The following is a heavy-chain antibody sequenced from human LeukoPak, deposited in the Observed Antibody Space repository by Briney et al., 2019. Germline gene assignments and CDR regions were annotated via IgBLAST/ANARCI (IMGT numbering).Heavy chain of an antibody. D-gene: IGHD6-13*01. V-gene: IGHV3-9*03. Sequence: GGSLRLSCAASGFTFDDYAMHWVRQAPGKGLEWVTGISWNSGSIGYADSVKGRFTISRDNAKNSLYLQMNSLRAEDMALYYCAKGDSTGYISSSVDAFDIWGQGRMVTVSS. CDR2: ISWNSGSI. J-gene: IGHJ3*02. CDR1: GFTFDDYA. CDR3: AKGDSTGYISSSVDAFDI.